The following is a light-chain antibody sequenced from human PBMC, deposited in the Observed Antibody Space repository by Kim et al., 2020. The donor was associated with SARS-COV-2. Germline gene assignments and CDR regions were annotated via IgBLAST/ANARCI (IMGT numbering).Light chain of an antibody. V-gene: IGLV2-14*03. CDR2: DVS. J-gene: IGLJ2*01. Sequence: GQSITISCTGTSSLVGDYTYASWYQQHPDKAPKLIIYDVSDRPSGVSTHCSGSKSGNTASLTISGLQAADEADYYCTSYTGADTVVFGGGTQLTVL. CDR1: SSLVGDYTY. CDR3: TSYTGADTVV.